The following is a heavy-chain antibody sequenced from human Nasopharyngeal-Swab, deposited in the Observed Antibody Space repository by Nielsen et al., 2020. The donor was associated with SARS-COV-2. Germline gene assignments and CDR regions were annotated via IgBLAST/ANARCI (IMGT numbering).Heavy chain of an antibody. CDR2: IIPIFGTA. Sequence: SVKVSCKASGGTFSSYAISWVRQAPGQGLEWMGGIIPIFGTANYAQKFQGRVTITADDYTSTAYMELSSLRYEDTAVYYCARVPTPEVYYYGMDVWGQGTSVTVSS. V-gene: IGHV1-69*13. CDR1: GGTFSSYA. D-gene: IGHD1-14*01. CDR3: ARVPTPEVYYYGMDV. J-gene: IGHJ6*02.